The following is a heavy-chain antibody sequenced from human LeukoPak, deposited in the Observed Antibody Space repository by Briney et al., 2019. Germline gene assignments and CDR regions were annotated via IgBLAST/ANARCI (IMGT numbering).Heavy chain of an antibody. V-gene: IGHV4-34*01. CDR2: INHSGST. J-gene: IGHJ4*02. D-gene: IGHD1-26*01. CDR3: ARLGGGSYYELDY. CDR1: GGSFSGYY. Sequence: SETLSLTCAVYGGSFSGYYWSWIRQPPGKGLEWIGEINHSGSTNYNPSLKSRVTISVDTSKNQFSLKLSSVTAADTAVYYCARLGGGSYYELDYWGQGTLVTVSS.